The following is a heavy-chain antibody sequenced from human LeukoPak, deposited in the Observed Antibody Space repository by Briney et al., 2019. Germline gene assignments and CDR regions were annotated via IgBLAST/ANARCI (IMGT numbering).Heavy chain of an antibody. D-gene: IGHD3-10*01. J-gene: IGHJ4*02. Sequence: PSETLSLTCTVSGGSITSGDYYWSWIRQPPGKSLEWIGYSYHSESTYYNPSLRSRVTISADTSKNQFSLKLTSVTAADTAVYYCARVLSGSGSYFPYYFDYWGQGTLVTVSS. CDR2: SYHSEST. V-gene: IGHV4-30-4*01. CDR1: GGSITSGDYY. CDR3: ARVLSGSGSYFPYYFDY.